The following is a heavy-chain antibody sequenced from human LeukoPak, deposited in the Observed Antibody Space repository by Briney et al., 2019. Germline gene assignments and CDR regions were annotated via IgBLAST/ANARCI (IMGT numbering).Heavy chain of an antibody. CDR2: ISYDGSNK. CDR3: ARESEVLLWFGESRNYFDY. J-gene: IGHJ4*02. V-gene: IGHV3-30-3*01. CDR1: GFTFSSYA. Sequence: GRSLRLSCSASGFTFSSYAMHWVRQAPGRGLEWVAVISYDGSNKYYADSVKGRFTISRDNSKNTLYLQMNSLRAEDTAVYYCARESEVLLWFGESRNYFDYWGQGTLVTVSS. D-gene: IGHD3-10*01.